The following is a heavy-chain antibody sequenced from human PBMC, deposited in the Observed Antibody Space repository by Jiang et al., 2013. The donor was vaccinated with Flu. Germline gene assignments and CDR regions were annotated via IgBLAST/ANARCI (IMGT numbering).Heavy chain of an antibody. Sequence: QTLSLTCAISGDSVSSNSAAWNWIRQSPSRGLEWLGRTYYRSKWYNDYAVSVKSRITINPDTSKNQFSLQLNSVTPKDTAVYYCAREAEAYYYDSSGYYWFDYWGQGTLVTVSS. CDR2: TYYRSKWYN. D-gene: IGHD3-22*01. CDR3: AREAEAYYYDSSGYYWFDY. J-gene: IGHJ4*02. V-gene: IGHV6-1*01. CDR1: GDSVSSNSAA.